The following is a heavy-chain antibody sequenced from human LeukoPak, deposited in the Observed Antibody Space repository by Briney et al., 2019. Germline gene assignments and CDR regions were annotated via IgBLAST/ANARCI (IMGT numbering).Heavy chain of an antibody. CDR3: ARGDFWSGPSAFHI. CDR2: ISGSGGRT. J-gene: IGHJ3*02. CDR1: GFTFSSYG. V-gene: IGHV3-23*01. Sequence: GGSLRLSCVASGFTFSSYGMNWVRQAPGKGLEWVAEISGSGGRTYSADSVKGRFTFSRDNSKNTLYLEMNSLRVEDTAVYYCARGDFWSGPSAFHIWAQGTMVIVSS. D-gene: IGHD3-3*01.